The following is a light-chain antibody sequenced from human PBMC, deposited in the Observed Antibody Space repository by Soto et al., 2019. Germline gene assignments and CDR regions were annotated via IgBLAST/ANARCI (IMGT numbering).Light chain of an antibody. CDR2: TTS. J-gene: IGKJ4*01. V-gene: IGKV1-6*01. CDR1: QGIGND. CDR3: LQDYSYPLT. Sequence: AIQMTQSPSSLSASVGDRVTITCRASQGIGNDLGWYQQKPGTAPKLLLYTTSNLRNGVPSRFSGSGSGPNFTLAISSLQPEDFATYYCLQDYSYPLTFGGGTTVEI.